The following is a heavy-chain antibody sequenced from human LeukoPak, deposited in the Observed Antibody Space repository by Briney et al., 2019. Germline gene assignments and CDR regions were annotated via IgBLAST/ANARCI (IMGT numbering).Heavy chain of an antibody. V-gene: IGHV3-23*01. D-gene: IGHD3-22*01. Sequence: VRLGGSLRLSCAASGFTFGSYGMSWVRQAPGKGLEWVSFITTTGDTTSYADSVKVRFTISRDNLRDTLYMQMNSLRDEDTALYYCTIMHGYYDGSGYWVQWGQGTLVTVSS. CDR1: GFTFGSYG. CDR3: TIMHGYYDGSGYWVQ. CDR2: ITTTGDTT. J-gene: IGHJ4*02.